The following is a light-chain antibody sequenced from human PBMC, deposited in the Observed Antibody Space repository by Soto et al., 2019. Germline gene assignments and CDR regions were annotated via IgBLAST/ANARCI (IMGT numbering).Light chain of an antibody. CDR2: DVS. CDR3: QQYFHYPVT. J-gene: IGKJ2*01. CDR1: QGISGW. Sequence: DIRMTQSPSTLSASVGDRVTITCRASQGISGWLAWYQQKPGKAPRLLIYDVSTLQTGVPSRFSGRGSGTEATLIISSLQPDDVATYYCQQYFHYPVTFGRGTKVDIK. V-gene: IGKV1-5*01.